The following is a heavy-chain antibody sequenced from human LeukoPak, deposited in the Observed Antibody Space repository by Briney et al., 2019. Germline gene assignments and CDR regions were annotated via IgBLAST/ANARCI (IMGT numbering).Heavy chain of an antibody. D-gene: IGHD1-14*01. CDR2: INPNSGGT. CDR1: GYTFTDYY. Sequence: GASVKVSCKASGYTFTDYYIHWVRQAPGQGLEWMGWINPNSGGTKYAQKFQGRVTMTRDTSISTVHMELRRLKSDDTALYYCAGGREPEPLAPFDPWGQGTLVTVSS. CDR3: AGGREPEPLAPFDP. V-gene: IGHV1-2*02. J-gene: IGHJ5*02.